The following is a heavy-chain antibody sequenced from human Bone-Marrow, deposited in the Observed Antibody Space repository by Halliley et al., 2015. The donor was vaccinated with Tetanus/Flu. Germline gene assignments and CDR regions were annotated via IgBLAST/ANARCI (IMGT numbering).Heavy chain of an antibody. V-gene: IGHV4-4*01. J-gene: IGHJ4*02. CDR1: AGSITTSNW. CDR2: IYHGGAF. CDR3: AGHLATRGTRGFDS. D-gene: IGHD3-10*01. Sequence: TLSLTCTVSAGSITTSNWWSWVRQPPGTGLEWIGEIYHGGAFNYAPALESRVTISVDKSKNQFSLTLTSLTAADTAVYFCAGHLATRGTRGFDSWGQGVLVTVSS.